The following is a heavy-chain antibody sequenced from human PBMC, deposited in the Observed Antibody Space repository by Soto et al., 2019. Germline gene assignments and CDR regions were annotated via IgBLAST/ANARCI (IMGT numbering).Heavy chain of an antibody. CDR2: NSYSGGT. CDR3: ARTYVTDVVVVPASKDYMDV. V-gene: IGHV4-39*01. CDR1: GGSISSSSPS. D-gene: IGHD2-2*01. Sequence: SKTLSLTCTVSGGSISSSSPSWGWIRQPPGKWLEWLGINSYSGGTYYSPSLKSRVTISVDASKNLFSLKLSSVTAADTAVYYCARTYVTDVVVVPASKDYMDVWGKGTTVTVSS. J-gene: IGHJ6*03.